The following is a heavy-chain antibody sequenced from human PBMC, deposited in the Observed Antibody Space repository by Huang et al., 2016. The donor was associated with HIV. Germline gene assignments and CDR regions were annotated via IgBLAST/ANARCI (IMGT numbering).Heavy chain of an antibody. V-gene: IGHV1-8*01. J-gene: IGHJ6*02. CDR2: VNPNSGVA. CDR3: ARGYDYNYGIDV. Sequence: QVRLVQSGAEVKKPGASVKVSCKTSGYHFTNYDINWGRQATGQGLEYMGWVNPNSGVADYAQKFQGRVIMARDTSTSTVYMELSSLRSDDTAIYYCARGYDYNYGIDVWGQGTTVIVSS. CDR1: GYHFTNYD.